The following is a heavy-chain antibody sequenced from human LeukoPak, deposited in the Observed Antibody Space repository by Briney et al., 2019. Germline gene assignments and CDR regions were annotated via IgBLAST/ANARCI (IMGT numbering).Heavy chain of an antibody. J-gene: IGHJ3*02. CDR1: GYSFTSYW. CDR3: ARHKFPYNWDDRAAFDI. D-gene: IGHD1-1*01. Sequence: GESLKISCKGSGYSFTSYWIGWVRQMPGKGLEWMGIIYPGDSDTRYSPSFQGQVTISADKSISTAYLQWSSLKASDTAMYYCARHKFPYNWDDRAAFDIWGQGTMVTVSS. CDR2: IYPGDSDT. V-gene: IGHV5-51*01.